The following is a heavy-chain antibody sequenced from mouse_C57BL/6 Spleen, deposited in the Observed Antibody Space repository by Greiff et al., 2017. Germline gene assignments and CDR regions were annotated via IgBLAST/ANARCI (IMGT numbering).Heavy chain of an antibody. CDR1: GYTFTSYW. CDR3: ACTQTAQATAWFAY. V-gene: IGHV1-59*01. CDR2: IDPSDSYT. J-gene: IGHJ3*01. D-gene: IGHD3-2*02. Sequence: QVQLKQPGAELVRPGTSVKLSCKASGYTFTSYWMHWVKQRPGQGLEWIGVIDPSDSYTNYNQKFKGKATLAVDPSSSTAYMQLSSLTSEDSAVYYCACTQTAQATAWFAYWGQGTLVTVSA.